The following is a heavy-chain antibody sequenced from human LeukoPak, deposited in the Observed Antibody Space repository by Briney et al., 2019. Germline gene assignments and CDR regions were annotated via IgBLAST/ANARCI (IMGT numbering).Heavy chain of an antibody. Sequence: PSETLSLTCTVSGGSISSYYWSWIRQPPGKGLEWIGYIYYSGSTNYNPSLKSRVTISVDTSKNQFSLKLSSVTAADTAVYYCARDRSTWGSGWYEFDYWGQGTLVTVSS. CDR2: IYYSGST. V-gene: IGHV4-59*01. J-gene: IGHJ4*02. CDR3: ARDRSTWGSGWYEFDY. D-gene: IGHD6-19*01. CDR1: GGSISSYY.